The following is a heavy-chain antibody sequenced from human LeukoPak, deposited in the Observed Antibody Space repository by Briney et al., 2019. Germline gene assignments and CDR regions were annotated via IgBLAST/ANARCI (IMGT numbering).Heavy chain of an antibody. CDR3: ARSGDFWSGYYRVAYYFDY. CDR1: GGSISSGSYY. J-gene: IGHJ4*02. Sequence: PSETLSLTCTVSGGSISSGSYYWSWIRQPAGKGLEWIGRINTSGSTNYNPSLKSRVTISVDTSKNQFSLKLSSVTAADTAVYYCARSGDFWSGYYRVAYYFDYWGQGTLVTVSS. CDR2: INTSGST. D-gene: IGHD3-3*01. V-gene: IGHV4-61*02.